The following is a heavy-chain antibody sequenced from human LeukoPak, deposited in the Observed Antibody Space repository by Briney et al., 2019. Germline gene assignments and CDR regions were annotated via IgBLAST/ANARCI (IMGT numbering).Heavy chain of an antibody. CDR3: ARGSGWYYYGMDI. J-gene: IGHJ6*02. D-gene: IGHD6-19*01. CDR1: GYTFTDYY. CDR2: INPNNGGT. Sequence: ASVKVSCKTSGYTFTDYYIHWVRQAPGQGLEWMGWINPNNGGTNHAQKFQGWVTMTRDTSVSTASMEMSRLRSDDTAVYYCARGSGWYYYGMDIWGQGTTVTVSS. V-gene: IGHV1-2*04.